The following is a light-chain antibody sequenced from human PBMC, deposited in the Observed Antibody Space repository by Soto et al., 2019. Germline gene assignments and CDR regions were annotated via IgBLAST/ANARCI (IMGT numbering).Light chain of an antibody. CDR3: QPYGSSPQT. CDR2: GAS. V-gene: IGKV3-20*01. J-gene: IGKJ1*01. CDR1: QSVSSSY. Sequence: EIVLTQSPGTLSLSPGERATLSCRASQSVSSSYLARYQQKPGQAPRLLIYGASSRATGIPDRFSGSGSGTDFTLTISRLEPEDFAVYYCQPYGSSPQTLGQGTKVEIK.